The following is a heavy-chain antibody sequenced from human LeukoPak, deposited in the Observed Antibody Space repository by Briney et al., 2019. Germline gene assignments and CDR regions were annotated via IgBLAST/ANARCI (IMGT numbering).Heavy chain of an antibody. J-gene: IGHJ4*02. CDR1: GFSFSSYA. CDR3: AKWPEGAMDYFDY. D-gene: IGHD3-16*01. Sequence: PGGSLRLSCAASGFSFSSYAMTCARQAPVKGLEWVSAISGDGTRTYYADSVKGRFTISRDNSKNTLYLEMSSLRVEDTAIYYCAKWPEGAMDYFDYWGQGTLVTVSS. V-gene: IGHV3-23*01. CDR2: ISGDGTRT.